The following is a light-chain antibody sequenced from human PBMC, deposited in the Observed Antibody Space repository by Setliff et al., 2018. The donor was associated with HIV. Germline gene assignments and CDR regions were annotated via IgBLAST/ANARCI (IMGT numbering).Light chain of an antibody. Sequence: QSALTQPASVSGPPGQSITISCTGTSSDVGGYNYVSWYQHFPCRTPKLIIYDVRNRPPGVSSRFSGSKSGNTASLTISGLRAEDEADYYCSSYRSGNSGVFGGGTKVTVL. J-gene: IGLJ1*01. V-gene: IGLV2-14*03. CDR1: SSDVGGYNY. CDR2: DVR. CDR3: SSYRSGNSGV.